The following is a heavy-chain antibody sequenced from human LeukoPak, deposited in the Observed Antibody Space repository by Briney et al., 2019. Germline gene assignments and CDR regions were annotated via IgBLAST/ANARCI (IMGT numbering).Heavy chain of an antibody. CDR1: GFTFSDYY. Sequence: GGSLRLSCAASGFTFSDYYMSWIRQAPEKGLEWVSYISSSGSTIYYADSVKGRFTISRDNAKNSLYLQMNSLRAEDTAVYYCAGYCSSTSCSGGYWGQGTLVTVSS. CDR3: AGYCSSTSCSGGY. CDR2: ISSSGSTI. V-gene: IGHV3-11*01. D-gene: IGHD2-2*01. J-gene: IGHJ4*02.